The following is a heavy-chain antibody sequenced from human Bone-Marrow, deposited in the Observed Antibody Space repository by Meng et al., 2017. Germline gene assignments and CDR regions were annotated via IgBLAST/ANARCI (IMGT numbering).Heavy chain of an antibody. CDR1: GGSFSDYY. Sequence: GSLRLSCAVYGGSFSDYYLTWTRQPPGKGLEWIGENNQSGSTNYNPSLKSRVIISVDTSKGQFSLRLNTVTAADTAVYYCAGERITMVRGYFGMDVWGQGTTVTVSS. J-gene: IGHJ6*02. V-gene: IGHV4-34*01. D-gene: IGHD3-10*01. CDR2: NNQSGST. CDR3: AGERITMVRGYFGMDV.